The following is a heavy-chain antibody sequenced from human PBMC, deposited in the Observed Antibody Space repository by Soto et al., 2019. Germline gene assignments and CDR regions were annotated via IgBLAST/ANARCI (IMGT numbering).Heavy chain of an antibody. V-gene: IGHV4-30-4*01. D-gene: IGHD5-18*01. J-gene: IGHJ4*02. Sequence: SETLSLTCTVSGGSISSGGYYWSCIRQHPGTGLEWIGHISYSGSTYYNTSLKSRVTISVDTSRNQFSLKLSSVTAADTAVYYCAREDTAMVEGFDYWGQATLVTVSS. CDR1: GGSISSGGYY. CDR2: ISYSGST. CDR3: AREDTAMVEGFDY.